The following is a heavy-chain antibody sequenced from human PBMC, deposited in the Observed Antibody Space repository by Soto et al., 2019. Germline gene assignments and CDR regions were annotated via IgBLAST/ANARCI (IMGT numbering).Heavy chain of an antibody. D-gene: IGHD2-21*02. J-gene: IGHJ6*03. CDR1: GFTFTNYA. CDR3: TKEISSDWGYXDF. Sequence: WGSLRLSFAASGFTFTNYAMSWVRLAPGQGLEWVSTIHGSGGHKLHQEYADSVKGRFTISRDNYKDTLYLQMDSLSAEDTAVYYCTKEISSDWGYXDFWRQGTTVTXS. CDR2: IHGSGGHKLHQ. V-gene: IGHV3-23*01.